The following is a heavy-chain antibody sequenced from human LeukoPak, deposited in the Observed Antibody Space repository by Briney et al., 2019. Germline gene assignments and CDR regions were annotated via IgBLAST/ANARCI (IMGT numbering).Heavy chain of an antibody. CDR3: ARGYYYDSSGYYYDY. CDR1: GGSFSGYY. CDR2: INHSGST. D-gene: IGHD3-22*01. J-gene: IGHJ4*02. V-gene: IGHV4-34*01. Sequence: SETLSLTCAVYGGSFSGYYWSWIRQPPGKGLEWIGEINHSGSTNYSPSLKSRVTISVDTSKNQFSLKLSSVTAADTAVYYCARGYYYDSSGYYYDYWGQGTLVTVSS.